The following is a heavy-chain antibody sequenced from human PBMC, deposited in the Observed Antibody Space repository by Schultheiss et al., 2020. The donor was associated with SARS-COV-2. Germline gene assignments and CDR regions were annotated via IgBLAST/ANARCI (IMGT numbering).Heavy chain of an antibody. CDR3: ARDRGTSSWFLTPLTTTQKYGMDV. CDR1: GGSVSSDSYY. D-gene: IGHD6-13*01. V-gene: IGHV4-61*01. J-gene: IGHJ6*02. CDR2: INYRGNT. Sequence: SETLPLTCTVSGGSVSSDSYYWSWIRQPPGKGLEWIGYINYRGNTNYNPSLKSRVTISVDTSKNQFSLKLSSVTAADTAVYYCARDRGTSSWFLTPLTTTQKYGMDVWGQGTTVTVSS.